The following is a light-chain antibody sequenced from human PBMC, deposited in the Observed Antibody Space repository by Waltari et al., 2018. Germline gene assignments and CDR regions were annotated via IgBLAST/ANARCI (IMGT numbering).Light chain of an antibody. CDR1: ISNIGNNS. V-gene: IGLV1-51*01. CDR3: GTWDSSLSAGV. J-gene: IGLJ3*02. CDR2: DDN. Sequence: QSVLTQPPSVSAAPGQMVTISCSGIISNIGNNSFSWYQQLPGTAPKLLIYDDNKRPSGIPDRFSGSKSGTSATLGITGLQTGDEADYYCGTWDSSLSAGVFGGGTKLTVL.